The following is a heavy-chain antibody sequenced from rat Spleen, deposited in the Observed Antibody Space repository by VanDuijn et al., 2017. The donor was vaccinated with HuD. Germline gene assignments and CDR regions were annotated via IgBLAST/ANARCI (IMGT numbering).Heavy chain of an antibody. V-gene: IGHV5-7*01. CDR1: GFTFSDYN. J-gene: IGHJ1*01. Sequence: EVQLVESGGGLVQPGRSLKLSCAASGFTFSDYNMAWVRQAPKKGLEWVATISSDGSNTYYRDSVKGRFTISRDNAKSTLYLQMDSLRSEDTATYYCTTVVGDSYWYFDFWGPGTMVTVSS. CDR3: TTVVGDSYWYFDF. CDR2: ISSDGSNT. D-gene: IGHD1-1*01.